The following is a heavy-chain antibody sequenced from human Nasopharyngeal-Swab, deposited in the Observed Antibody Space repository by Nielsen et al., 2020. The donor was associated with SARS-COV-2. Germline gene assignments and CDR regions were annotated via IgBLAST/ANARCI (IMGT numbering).Heavy chain of an antibody. J-gene: IGHJ6*02. V-gene: IGHV3-21*01. CDR3: AREDIVVVPVGFYYGMDV. Sequence: GGSLRLSCAASGFTFSSYSMNWVRQAPGKGLEWVSSISSSSSYIYYADSVKGRFTISRDNAKNSLYLQMNSLRAEDTAVYYCAREDIVVVPVGFYYGMDVWGQGTTVTVSS. CDR1: GFTFSSYS. CDR2: ISSSSSYI. D-gene: IGHD2-2*01.